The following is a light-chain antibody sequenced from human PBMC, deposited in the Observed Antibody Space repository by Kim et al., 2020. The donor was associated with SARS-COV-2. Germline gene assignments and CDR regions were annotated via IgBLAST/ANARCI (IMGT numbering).Light chain of an antibody. CDR1: QGISSY. V-gene: IGKV1-8*01. J-gene: IGKJ3*01. CDR3: QQYYSYLFT. CDR2: AAS. Sequence: ASTGDRVTITCRASQGISSYLALYQQKPGKAPKLLIYAASTLQSGVPSRFSGSGSGTDFTLTISCLQSEDFATYYCQQYYSYLFTFGPGTKVDIK.